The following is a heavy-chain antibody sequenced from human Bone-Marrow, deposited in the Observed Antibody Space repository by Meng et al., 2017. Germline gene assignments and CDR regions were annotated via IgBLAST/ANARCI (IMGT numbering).Heavy chain of an antibody. D-gene: IGHD3-10*01. V-gene: IGHV4-4*07. J-gene: IGHJ5*02. CDR2: IYTSGST. Sequence: SETLSLTCTVSGGSISSYYWGWIRQPAGKGLEWIGRIYTSGSTNNNPPLKRRVTMSVDTPKNQFPLRLSSVTAADTAVYCCARGLSGSGRLFDPWGQGTLVTVSS. CDR1: GGSISSYY. CDR3: ARGLSGSGRLFDP.